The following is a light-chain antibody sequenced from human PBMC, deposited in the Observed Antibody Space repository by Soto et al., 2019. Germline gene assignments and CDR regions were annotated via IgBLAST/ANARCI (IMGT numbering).Light chain of an antibody. CDR3: QQYGSAPWT. Sequence: ETVLTQSPGTLSLSPGERATLSCRASQTIRSNYLAWYRQTPGQAPRLLIYVASNRDTGIADRFSGSGYGTDFTLIISRLEPEDFALYYCQQYGSAPWTFGQGNKVEIK. CDR2: VAS. J-gene: IGKJ1*01. CDR1: QTIRSNY. V-gene: IGKV3-20*01.